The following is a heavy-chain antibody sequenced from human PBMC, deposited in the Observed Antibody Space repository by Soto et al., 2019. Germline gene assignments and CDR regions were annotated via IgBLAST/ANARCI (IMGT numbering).Heavy chain of an antibody. CDR1: GDSVSSNSAA. CDR3: ARGSWDDVTGHYYMDV. CDR2: TYYRSKWYI. V-gene: IGHV6-1*01. J-gene: IGHJ6*03. Sequence: QVQLQQSGPGLVKPSQTLSLTCDISGDSVSSNSAAWNWIRQTPSRGLEWLGRTYYRSKWYINYAVSVKSRITVNPATSKNPFPLQLNSVTPEDTAVYYCARGSWDDVTGHYYMDVWGKGTTVTVSS. D-gene: IGHD1-1*01.